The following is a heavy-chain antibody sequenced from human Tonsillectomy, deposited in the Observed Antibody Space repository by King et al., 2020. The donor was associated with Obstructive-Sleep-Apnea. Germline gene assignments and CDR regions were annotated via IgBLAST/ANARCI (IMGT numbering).Heavy chain of an antibody. J-gene: IGHJ4*02. CDR3: ARVSSSWHRELDY. V-gene: IGHV4-59*01. CDR1: GGSISSYY. Sequence: QLQESGPGLVKPSETLSLTCTVSGGSISSYYWSWIRQPPGKGLEWIGYIYYSGSTNYNPSLKSRVTISVDTSKNQFSLKLSSVTAADTAVYYCARVSSSWHRELDYWGQGTLVTVSS. D-gene: IGHD6-13*01. CDR2: IYYSGST.